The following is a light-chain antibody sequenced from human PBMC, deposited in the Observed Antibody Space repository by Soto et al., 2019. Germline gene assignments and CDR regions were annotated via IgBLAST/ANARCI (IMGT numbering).Light chain of an antibody. CDR3: QQYHTWPIT. V-gene: IGKV3-15*01. CDR1: QGVSRK. CDR2: GAS. J-gene: IGKJ4*01. Sequence: DIFMTQSPSPLPVAPGERVTFSCRASQGVSRKLAWYQHKPGQAPRLLISGASTGATGIPARFSGSGSGTGFTLTISSLQSEDCAIYYCQQYHTWPITFGGGTKVDIK.